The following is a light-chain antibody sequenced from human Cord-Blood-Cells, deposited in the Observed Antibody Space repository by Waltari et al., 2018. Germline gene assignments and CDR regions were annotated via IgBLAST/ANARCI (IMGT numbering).Light chain of an antibody. CDR3: QVWDSSSVV. CDR2: YDS. Sequence: SYVLTQPPSVSVAQGKTARITCGGNNIGSNSVHWYQQKPGQAPLLVIYYDSDRPSGIPERFSGSNSGNTATLTISRVEAGDEADYYCQVWDSSSVVFGGGTKLTVL. J-gene: IGLJ2*01. V-gene: IGLV3-21*04. CDR1: NIGSNS.